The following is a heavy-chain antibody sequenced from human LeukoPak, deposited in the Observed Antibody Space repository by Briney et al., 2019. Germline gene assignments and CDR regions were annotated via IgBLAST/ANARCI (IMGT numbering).Heavy chain of an antibody. J-gene: IGHJ4*02. V-gene: IGHV3-11*01. CDR3: ARADYYDSSGYYSIGNDY. CDR2: ISSSGSTI. Sequence: GGSLRLSCAASGFTFSDYYTSWIRQAPGKGLEWVSYISSSGSTIYYADSVKGRFTIPRDNAKNSLYLQMNSLRAEDTAVYYCARADYYDSSGYYSIGNDYWGQGTLGTVSS. CDR1: GFTFSDYY. D-gene: IGHD3-22*01.